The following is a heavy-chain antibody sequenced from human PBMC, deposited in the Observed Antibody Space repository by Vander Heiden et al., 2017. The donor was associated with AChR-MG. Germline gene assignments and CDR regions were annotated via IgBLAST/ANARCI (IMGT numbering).Heavy chain of an antibody. V-gene: IGHV3-30-3*01. CDR3: ARVYCSGGSCYEPYYYYGMDV. CDR2: ISYDGSNK. J-gene: IGHJ6*02. D-gene: IGHD2-15*01. CDR1: GLTFSSYA. Sequence: QVQLVESGGGVVQPGRSLRRSCAASGLTFSSYAMHWGRQAPGKGLEWVAVISYDGSNKYYADSVKGRFTISRDNSKNTLYLQMNSLRAEDTAVYYCARVYCSGGSCYEPYYYYGMDVWGQGTTVTVSS.